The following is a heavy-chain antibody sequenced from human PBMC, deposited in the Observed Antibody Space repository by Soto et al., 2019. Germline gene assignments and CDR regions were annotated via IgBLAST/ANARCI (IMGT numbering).Heavy chain of an antibody. CDR2: IYYSGST. CDR1: GGSISSGDYY. V-gene: IGHV4-31*03. D-gene: IGHD4-17*01. Sequence: SETLSLTCTVSGGSISSGDYYWSWIRQHPGKGLEWIGYIYYSGSTYYNPSLKSRVTISVDTSKNQFSLKLSSVTAADTAVYYCARDRSNDGDYFHFDYWGQGTQVTVSS. CDR3: ARDRSNDGDYFHFDY. J-gene: IGHJ4*02.